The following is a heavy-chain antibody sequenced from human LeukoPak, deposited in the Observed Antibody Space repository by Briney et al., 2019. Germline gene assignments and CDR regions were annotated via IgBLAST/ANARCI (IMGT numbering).Heavy chain of an antibody. CDR2: SSSGGST. D-gene: IGHD3-3*01. CDR1: GFTFSNYA. V-gene: IGHV3-23*01. Sequence: PGGSLRLSCAASGFTFSNYAMSWVRQAPGKGLEWVSGSSSGGSTYYADSVKGRFTISRDNSRNTVYLQMNSLRADDTAVYYCAKDFWSGYYPNSWGQGTLVTVSS. CDR3: AKDFWSGYYPNS. J-gene: IGHJ4*02.